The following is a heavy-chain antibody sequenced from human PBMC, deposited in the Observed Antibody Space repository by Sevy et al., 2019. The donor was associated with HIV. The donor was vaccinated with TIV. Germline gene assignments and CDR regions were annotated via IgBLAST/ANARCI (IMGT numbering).Heavy chain of an antibody. CDR3: ARESGSDWYLDY. Sequence: GGSLRLSCAASGFTFSTYDIHWVRQAPGKGLQWVAAVIGYDGSNKYYADSVKGRFTISRDNSKNTLYLQMNSLRAGDTAVYYCARESGSDWYLDYWGQATLVTVSS. CDR1: GFTFSTYD. CDR2: IGYDGSNK. J-gene: IGHJ4*02. V-gene: IGHV3-33*01. D-gene: IGHD6-19*01.